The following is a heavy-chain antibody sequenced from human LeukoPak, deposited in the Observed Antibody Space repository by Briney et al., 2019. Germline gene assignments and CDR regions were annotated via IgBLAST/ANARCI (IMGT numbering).Heavy chain of an antibody. D-gene: IGHD1-26*01. J-gene: IGHJ4*02. CDR2: ISSSSSYI. V-gene: IGHV3-21*01. CDR1: GFTFSSYS. Sequence: GGSLRLSCAASGFTFSSYSMNWVRQAPGKGLEWVSSISSSSSYIYYADSVKGRFTISRDNAKNSLYLQMNSLRAEDTAVYYCAKSRAEWELLPPFDYWGQGTLVTVSS. CDR3: AKSRAEWELLPPFDY.